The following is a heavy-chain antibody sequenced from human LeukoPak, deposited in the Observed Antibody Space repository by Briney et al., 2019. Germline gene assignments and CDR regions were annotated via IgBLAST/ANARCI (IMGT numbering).Heavy chain of an antibody. V-gene: IGHV1-46*01. D-gene: IGHD3-22*01. CDR1: GYTFTSYY. J-gene: IGHJ3*02. CDR3: ARPSNHYYDSSADSALDI. Sequence: GASVKVSCKASGYTFTSYYMHWVRQAPGQGLEWMGIINPSGGSTSYAQKFQGRVTMTRDTSTSTVYMELSSLRSEDTAVYYCARPSNHYYDSSADSALDIWGQGTMVTVSS. CDR2: INPSGGST.